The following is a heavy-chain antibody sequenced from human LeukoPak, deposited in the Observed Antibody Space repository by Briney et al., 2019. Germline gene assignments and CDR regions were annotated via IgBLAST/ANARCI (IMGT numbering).Heavy chain of an antibody. CDR1: GFTFSSYA. Sequence: GGSLRLSCAASGFTFSSYAMSWVRQAPGKGLEWVSGIGESGDNTYYADSVKGRFTISRDTSKSTLYLQLNSLRAEDTAIYYCAKGIHSTGYYPFDYWGQGTLVAVSS. J-gene: IGHJ4*02. CDR2: IGESGDNT. D-gene: IGHD3-22*01. V-gene: IGHV3-23*01. CDR3: AKGIHSTGYYPFDY.